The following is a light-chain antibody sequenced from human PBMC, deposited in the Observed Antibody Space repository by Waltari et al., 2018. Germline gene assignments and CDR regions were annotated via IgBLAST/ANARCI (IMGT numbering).Light chain of an antibody. J-gene: IGKJ1*01. V-gene: IGKV3-15*01. Sequence: EIVMTQSPATLSVSPGERATLSCRASQSVSRNLAWYQQQPGQAPRLLIYGASTRATGIPARFSGSGSGTEFTLTISSLQSEDFAVYYCQQYNNWPSWTFGQGTKVEIK. CDR3: QQYNNWPSWT. CDR1: QSVSRN. CDR2: GAS.